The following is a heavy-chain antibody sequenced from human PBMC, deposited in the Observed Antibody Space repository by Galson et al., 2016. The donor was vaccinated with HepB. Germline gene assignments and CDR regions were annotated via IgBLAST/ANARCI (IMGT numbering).Heavy chain of an antibody. J-gene: IGHJ4*02. V-gene: IGHV3-23*01. CDR1: GFTLSNHG. Sequence: SLRLSCAASGFTLSNHGIYWVRQAPEKGLEWVSFVDSRGEYTTYADSVKGRFSTSRDNSKNVVFLQMNSLRAEDTALYYCAKLTVRSGYCTTTKCPDYWGRGTRVTVSS. CDR3: AKLTVRSGYCTTTKCPDY. CDR2: VDSRGEYT. D-gene: IGHD2-2*03.